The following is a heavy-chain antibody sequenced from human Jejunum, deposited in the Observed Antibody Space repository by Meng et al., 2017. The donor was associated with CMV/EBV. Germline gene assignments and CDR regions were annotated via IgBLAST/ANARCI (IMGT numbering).Heavy chain of an antibody. CDR1: GEPFSTYT. CDR2: IIPILDRP. D-gene: IGHD5-24*01. J-gene: IGHJ3*02. V-gene: IGHV1-69*02. Sequence: SGEPFSTYTITWVRQAPGQGLEWMGRIIPILDRPNYAQKFQGRVTITADKSTNTAYMELSSLRSEDTAVYYCARRKDVRGDSLDIWGQGTMGTVSS. CDR3: ARRKDVRGDSLDI.